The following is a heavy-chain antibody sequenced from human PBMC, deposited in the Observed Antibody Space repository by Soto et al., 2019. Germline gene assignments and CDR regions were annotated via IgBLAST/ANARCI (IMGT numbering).Heavy chain of an antibody. Sequence: PSETLSLTCTVSGGSISGHYWIWIRQPPGKGLEWIGYIFYSGSTNYNPSLKSRVTISVDTSNNQFSLNLYSVTAADTAGYYCARVGSSGWSPDYWGQGALVTVSS. V-gene: IGHV4-59*11. CDR3: ARVGSSGWSPDY. CDR2: IFYSGST. J-gene: IGHJ4*02. CDR1: GGSISGHY. D-gene: IGHD6-19*01.